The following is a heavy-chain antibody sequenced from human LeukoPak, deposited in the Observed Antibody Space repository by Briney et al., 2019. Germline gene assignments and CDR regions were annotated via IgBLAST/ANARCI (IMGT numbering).Heavy chain of an antibody. CDR1: GYTFTSDG. Sequence: ASVKVSCKASGYTFTSDGISWVRQAPGQGLEWMGWISAYNGNTNYAQKFQGRVTMTTDTSTTTAYMELRTLKSDDTAVYFCARGLIAAAGMDVWGKGTTVTVSS. CDR3: ARGLIAAAGMDV. J-gene: IGHJ6*04. V-gene: IGHV1-18*01. D-gene: IGHD6-13*01. CDR2: ISAYNGNT.